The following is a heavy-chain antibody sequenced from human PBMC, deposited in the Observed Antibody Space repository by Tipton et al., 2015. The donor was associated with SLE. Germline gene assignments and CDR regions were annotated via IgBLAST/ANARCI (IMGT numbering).Heavy chain of an antibody. Sequence: TLSLTCTVSGGSISRSNFYWAWIRQPPGKGLEWIGSFYYGKSTFYNPSLKSRVSISVDTSTTRLFLNLISVTAADTALYYCARLISAYDCNFDYWDQGTLVTVSS. CDR2: FYYGKST. J-gene: IGHJ4*02. CDR1: GGSISRSNFY. V-gene: IGHV4-39*07. D-gene: IGHD5-12*01. CDR3: ARLISAYDCNFDY.